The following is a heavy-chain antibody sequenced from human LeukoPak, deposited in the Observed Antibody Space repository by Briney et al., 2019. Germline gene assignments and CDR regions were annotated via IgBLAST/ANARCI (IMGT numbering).Heavy chain of an antibody. V-gene: IGHV3-7*03. CDR2: IKEDGTRK. D-gene: IGHD3-22*01. CDR1: GFTFSSHW. Sequence: GGSPRLSCAASGFTFSSHWMTWVRQAPGKGLEWVANIKEDGTRKNYMDSVKGRFTISRDNAKNSLYLQMSGLRAEDTALYYCATPLDYYDGSGHHQGGDWGQEPWSPSPQ. CDR3: ATPLDYYDGSGHHQGGD. J-gene: IGHJ4*01.